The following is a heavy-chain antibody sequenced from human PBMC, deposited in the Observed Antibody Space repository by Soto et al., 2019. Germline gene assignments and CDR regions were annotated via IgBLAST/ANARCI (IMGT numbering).Heavy chain of an antibody. CDR1: GGSFSGYY. J-gene: IGHJ6*02. CDR2: INHSGST. CDR3: ARPGGYSYAYYYYGMDV. D-gene: IGHD5-18*01. Sequence: SETLSLTCAVYGGSFSGYYWSWIRQPPGKGLEWIGEINHSGSTNYNPSLKSRVTISVDTSKNQFSLKLSSVTAADTAVYYCARPGGYSYAYYYYGMDVWGQGTTVTVS. V-gene: IGHV4-34*01.